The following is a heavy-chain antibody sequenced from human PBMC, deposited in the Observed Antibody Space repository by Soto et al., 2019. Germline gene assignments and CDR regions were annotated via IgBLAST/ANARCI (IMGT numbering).Heavy chain of an antibody. CDR1: GFTFSSYA. D-gene: IGHD3-10*01. CDR3: AREILIWFGELSH. J-gene: IGHJ4*02. Sequence: QVQLVESGGGVVQPGRSLRLSCAASGFTFSSYAMHWVRQAPGMGLEWVAVISYDGSNKYYADSVKGRCTISRDNAKNTLYLQMNSLRAEDTAVYYCAREILIWFGELSHWGQGTLVTVSS. V-gene: IGHV3-30-3*01. CDR2: ISYDGSNK.